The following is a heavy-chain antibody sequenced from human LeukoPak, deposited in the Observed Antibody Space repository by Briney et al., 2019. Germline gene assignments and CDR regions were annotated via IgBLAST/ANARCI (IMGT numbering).Heavy chain of an antibody. Sequence: GGSLRLSCAASGFTFSTYAMSWVRRAPGKGLEWVSIITSSGDSSYYADSVKGRFVISRDNSENKLYLQMNSLRAEDTAVYYCAKTDRAAAADQFDYWGQGTLVTVSS. CDR1: GFTFSTYA. V-gene: IGHV3-23*01. CDR2: ITSSGDSS. J-gene: IGHJ4*02. D-gene: IGHD6-13*01. CDR3: AKTDRAAAADQFDY.